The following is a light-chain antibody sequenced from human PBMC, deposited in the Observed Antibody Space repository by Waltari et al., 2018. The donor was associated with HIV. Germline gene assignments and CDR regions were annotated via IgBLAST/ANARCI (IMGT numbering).Light chain of an antibody. V-gene: IGLV1-47*01. Sequence: QSVLAQPPSASGTPGQRVTISCSGSSSNIGANYVYWYQQIPGTTPKLLIYRDNQWPSVGPDRFSGSKSGTSASLAISGLRSEDEAIYFCATWDDRLSGVLFGGGTKLTVL. J-gene: IGLJ2*01. CDR3: ATWDDRLSGVL. CDR2: RDN. CDR1: SSNIGANY.